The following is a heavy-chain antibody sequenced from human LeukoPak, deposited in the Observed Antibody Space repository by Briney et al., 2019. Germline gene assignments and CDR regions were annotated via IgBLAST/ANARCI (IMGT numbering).Heavy chain of an antibody. CDR2: ISAYNGNT. CDR3: ARAPYDFWSGNNWFDP. V-gene: IGHV1-18*01. Sequence: GASVKVSCKASGYTLTRYGISWVRQAPGQGLEWMGWISAYNGNTNYAQKLQGRVTMTTDTSTRTAYMELRSLRSDDTAVYYCARAPYDFWSGNNWFDPWGQGPLVTVSS. J-gene: IGHJ5*02. D-gene: IGHD3-3*01. CDR1: GYTLTRYG.